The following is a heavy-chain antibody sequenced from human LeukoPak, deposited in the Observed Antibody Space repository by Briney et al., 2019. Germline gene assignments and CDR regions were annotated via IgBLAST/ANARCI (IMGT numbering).Heavy chain of an antibody. J-gene: IGHJ4*02. CDR3: AAAPIEMQQRGFDY. D-gene: IGHD5-24*01. Sequence: SVKVSCKASGGTFSSYAISWVRQAPGQGLEWMGGIIPIFGTANYAQKFQGRVTITADESTSTAYMELSSLSPEDTAVYYCAAAPIEMQQRGFDYWGQGTLVTVSS. CDR2: IIPIFGTA. V-gene: IGHV1-69*01. CDR1: GGTFSSYA.